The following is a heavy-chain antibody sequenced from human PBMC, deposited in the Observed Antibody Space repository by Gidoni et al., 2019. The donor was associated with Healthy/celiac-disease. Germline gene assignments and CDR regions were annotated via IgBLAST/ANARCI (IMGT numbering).Heavy chain of an antibody. CDR2: ISSSSSYT. J-gene: IGHJ4*02. Sequence: QVQLVESGGGLVKPGGSLRLSCAASGFTFSDYYMSWIRQAPGKGLEWVSYISSSSSYTNYADSVKGRFTISRDNAKNSLYLQMNSLRAEDTAVYYCARTLTGYSSSWPNDYWGQGTLVTVSS. D-gene: IGHD6-13*01. CDR3: ARTLTGYSSSWPNDY. V-gene: IGHV3-11*05. CDR1: GFTFSDYY.